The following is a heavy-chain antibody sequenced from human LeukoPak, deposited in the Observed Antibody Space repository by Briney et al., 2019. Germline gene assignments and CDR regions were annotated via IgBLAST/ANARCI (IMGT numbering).Heavy chain of an antibody. D-gene: IGHD2-15*01. CDR2: ISYHGSNK. V-gene: IGHV3-30*03. CDR3: ARGETVAAPHYGMDV. J-gene: IGHJ6*04. Sequence: GGSLRLSCAASGFTFNSYGMHWVRQAPGKGLERVAVISYHGSNKYYADSVKGRFTISRDNSKNTLYLQMNSLRAEDTAVYYCARGETVAAPHYGMDVWGKGTTVTVSS. CDR1: GFTFNSYG.